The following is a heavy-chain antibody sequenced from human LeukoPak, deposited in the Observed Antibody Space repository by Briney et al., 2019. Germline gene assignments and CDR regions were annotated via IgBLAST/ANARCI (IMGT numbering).Heavy chain of an antibody. Sequence: GGSLRLSCMASGIIFSDSYMGWIRQAPGKGLEWISYISNSGSATYYADSVKGRFTISRDNTKNLVFLQMNSLTVEDTAVYYCARDPPKGNFDFWGQGTLVTVSS. CDR1: GIIFSDSY. CDR2: ISNSGSAT. V-gene: IGHV3-11*01. J-gene: IGHJ4*02. CDR3: ARDPPKGNFDF.